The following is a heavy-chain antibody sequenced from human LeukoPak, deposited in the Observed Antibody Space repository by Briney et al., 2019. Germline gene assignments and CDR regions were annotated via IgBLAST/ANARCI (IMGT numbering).Heavy chain of an antibody. CDR3: ARYESGSMYDY. V-gene: IGHV4-39*07. Sequence: SETLSLTCTVSGDSISGNRYYWGWIRQPPGKGLEWLGSIYYSGSTQYNPSLKSRVTISIDTSKNQFSLKVSSVTAADTAVYSCARYESGSMYDYWGQGTLVTVSS. J-gene: IGHJ4*02. CDR2: IYYSGST. D-gene: IGHD3-10*01. CDR1: GDSISGNRYY.